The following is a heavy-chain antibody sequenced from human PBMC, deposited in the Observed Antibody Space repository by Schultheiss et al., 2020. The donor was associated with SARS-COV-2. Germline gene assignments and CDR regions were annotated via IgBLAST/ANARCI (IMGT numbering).Heavy chain of an antibody. V-gene: IGHV4-4*07. CDR3: ARGGGVARLANYYYGMDV. CDR1: GGSISSYY. Sequence: SETLSLTCTVSGGSISSYYWSWIRQPAGKGLEWIGRIYTSGSTNYNPSLKSRVTISVDTSKNQFSLKLSSVTAADTAVYYCARGGGVARLANYYYGMDVWGQGTTVTVAS. CDR2: IYTSGST. J-gene: IGHJ6*02. D-gene: IGHD3-3*01.